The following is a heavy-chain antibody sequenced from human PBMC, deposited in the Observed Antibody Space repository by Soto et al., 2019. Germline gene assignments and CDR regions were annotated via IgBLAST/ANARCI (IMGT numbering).Heavy chain of an antibody. CDR3: AKSLSAIPGDS. CDR2: IKQDGSEI. J-gene: IGHJ4*02. CDR1: GFTFSSYW. V-gene: IGHV3-7*05. D-gene: IGHD2-2*01. Sequence: EVQLVESGGGLVQSGGSLRLSCEASGFTFSSYWMSWVRQGPGKGPEWVANIKQDGSEIYYVDSVKGRFTISRDNAKSSLYLQMTSLRAEDTAVYHCAKSLSAIPGDSWGQGTLVTVSS.